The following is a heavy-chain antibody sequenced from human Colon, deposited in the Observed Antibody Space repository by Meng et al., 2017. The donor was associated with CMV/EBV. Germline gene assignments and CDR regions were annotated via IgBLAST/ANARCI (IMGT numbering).Heavy chain of an antibody. J-gene: IGHJ4*02. D-gene: IGHD1-1*01. Sequence: LESGGGLRQRGVSLRLSCAASGFIFNNYALAWVRQAPGKGLEWVSSISASGATTYYADSVRGRFTISRDNSRVTVYLQMTSLRAEDTAVYYCATVTGTLDPFHYWGQGTLVTASS. V-gene: IGHV3-23*01. CDR2: ISASGATT. CDR1: GFIFNNYA. CDR3: ATVTGTLDPFHY.